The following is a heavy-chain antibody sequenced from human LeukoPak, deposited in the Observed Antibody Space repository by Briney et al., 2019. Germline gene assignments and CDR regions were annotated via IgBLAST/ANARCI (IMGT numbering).Heavy chain of an antibody. D-gene: IGHD6-19*01. V-gene: IGHV3-7*01. CDR2: IKRDGSEK. CDR3: ARFLTAIAVAGLFDY. Sequence: GGSLRLSCAASGFTFSSYWMSWVRQAPGKGLEWVANIKRDGSEKYNVDSVKGRFTISRDNAKNSLYLQMNSLTAEDTAVYYCARFLTAIAVAGLFDYWGQGTLVTVSS. J-gene: IGHJ4*02. CDR1: GFTFSSYW.